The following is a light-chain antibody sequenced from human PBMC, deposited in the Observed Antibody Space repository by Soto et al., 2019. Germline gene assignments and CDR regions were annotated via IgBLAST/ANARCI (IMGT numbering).Light chain of an antibody. J-gene: IGKJ1*01. CDR2: AAS. V-gene: IGKV1-9*01. CDR1: QDINSY. CDR3: QQLAIYPRT. Sequence: DIQLTQSPSFLSASVGDRVTITCRASQDINSYLAWYQQKPGKAPNLLIYAASTVQSAVPSQFSGGGSGTEFTLTISSLHPEDCATYYCQQLAIYPRTFGQGTRV.